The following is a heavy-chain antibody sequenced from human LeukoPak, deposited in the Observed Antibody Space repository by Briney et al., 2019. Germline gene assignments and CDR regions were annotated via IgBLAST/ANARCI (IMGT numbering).Heavy chain of an antibody. CDR3: AVIVVVPAPIWFDY. D-gene: IGHD2-2*02. J-gene: IGHJ4*02. CDR1: GFTFSSYA. V-gene: IGHV3-30-3*01. Sequence: VGSPRLSCAASGFTFSSYAVHWVRQAPGKGLEWVAVISYDGSNKYYADSVKGRFTISRDNSKNTLYLQMNSLRAEDTAVYYSAVIVVVPAPIWFDYWGQGTLVTVSS. CDR2: ISYDGSNK.